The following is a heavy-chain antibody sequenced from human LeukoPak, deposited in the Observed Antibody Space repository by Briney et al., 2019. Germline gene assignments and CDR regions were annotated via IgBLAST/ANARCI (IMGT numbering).Heavy chain of an antibody. CDR1: GFTFSSYE. D-gene: IGHD6-13*01. J-gene: IGHJ4*02. V-gene: IGHV3-48*03. CDR3: ARGSGSSWYFYFDY. Sequence: GGSPRLSCAASGFTFSSYEMNWVRQAPGKGLEWISYISGSGTVTHYADSVKGRFTISRDNAKNSVYLQMNSLRAEDTALYYCARGSGSSWYFYFDYWGQGTLVTVSS. CDR2: ISGSGTVT.